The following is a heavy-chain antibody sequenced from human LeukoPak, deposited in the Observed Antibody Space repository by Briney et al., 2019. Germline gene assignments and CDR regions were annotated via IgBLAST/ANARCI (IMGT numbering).Heavy chain of an antibody. Sequence: ASVKVSCKASGGTFSSYAISWVRQAPGQGLEWMGWISAYNGNTNYAQKLQGRVTMTTDTSTSTAYMELRSLRSDDTAVYYCARGGDYDILTGFPSWVDYWGQGTLVTVSS. J-gene: IGHJ4*02. CDR3: ARGGDYDILTGFPSWVDY. D-gene: IGHD3-9*01. V-gene: IGHV1-18*01. CDR1: GGTFSSYA. CDR2: ISAYNGNT.